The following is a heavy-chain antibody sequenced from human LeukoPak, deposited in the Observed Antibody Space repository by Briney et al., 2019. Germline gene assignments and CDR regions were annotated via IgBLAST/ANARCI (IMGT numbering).Heavy chain of an antibody. CDR2: ISSSGSTI. J-gene: IGHJ6*03. D-gene: IGHD3-22*01. CDR3: ARVYYDSSGYYYGLYYYYYMDV. CDR1: GGSIGSYY. V-gene: IGHV3-11*04. Sequence: LSLTCTVSGGSIGSYYWSWIRQPPGKGLEWVSYISSSGSTIYYADSVKGRFTISRDNAKNSLYLQMNSLRAEDTAVYYCARVYYDSSGYYYGLYYYYYMDVWGKGTTVTISS.